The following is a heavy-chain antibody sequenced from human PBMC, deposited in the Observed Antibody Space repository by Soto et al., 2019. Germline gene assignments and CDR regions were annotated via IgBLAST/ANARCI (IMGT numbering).Heavy chain of an antibody. D-gene: IGHD6-19*01. CDR1: GGSISSSNL. CDR2: IYHSGST. Sequence: PSETLSLTCAVSGGSISSSNLWSWVRQPPGKGLDWIGEIYHSGSTNYNPSLKSRVTISVDKSKNQFSLKLSSVTAADTAVYYCARARALYSSGWSDDYYYYYGMDVWGQGTTVTVSS. J-gene: IGHJ6*02. V-gene: IGHV4-4*02. CDR3: ARARALYSSGWSDDYYYYYGMDV.